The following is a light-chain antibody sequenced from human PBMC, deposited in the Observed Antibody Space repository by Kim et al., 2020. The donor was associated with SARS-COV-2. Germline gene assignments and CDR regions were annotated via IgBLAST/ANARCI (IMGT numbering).Light chain of an antibody. V-gene: IGKV1-33*01. CDR3: QQHSVHPIT. Sequence: ASVGDRVTITWQASQDIKNYLDWYQQKPGKAPKRLIYAASTLERGVPSRFSGSGSGTEFTLTISSLQPEDTATYFCQQHSVHPITFGGGTKLDIK. CDR1: QDIKNY. J-gene: IGKJ4*01. CDR2: AAS.